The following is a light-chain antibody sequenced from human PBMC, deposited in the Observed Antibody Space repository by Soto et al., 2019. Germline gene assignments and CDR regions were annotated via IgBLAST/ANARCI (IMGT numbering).Light chain of an antibody. Sequence: DIQMTQSPSTLSASVGDRVTITCRASQSISTWLAWYQQRSGKAPQLLIYDASGLESGVPSRFSGSGSGTEITLTISSLQPDDFATYFCLQYHSYSRPFGPGTRVEI. V-gene: IGKV1-5*01. J-gene: IGKJ1*01. CDR1: QSISTW. CDR2: DAS. CDR3: LQYHSYSRP.